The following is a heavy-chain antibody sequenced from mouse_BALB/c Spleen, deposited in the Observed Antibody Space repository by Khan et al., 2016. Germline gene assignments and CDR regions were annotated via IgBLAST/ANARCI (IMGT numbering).Heavy chain of an antibody. CDR1: GFTFSDAW. CDR2: IRSKANRRET. J-gene: IGHJ1*01. CDR3: TTLAYDWYFSV. V-gene: IGHV6-6*01. D-gene: IGHD2-12*01. Sequence: EVQLEESGGGLVQPGGSMKLSCAASGFTFSDAWMDWVRTSSGKGHGWVAEIRSKANRRETYYAESGKGRLTISGDDSKSSIYLQLNSLRADAPGIYYSTTLAYDWYFSVWAARPTFTFSS.